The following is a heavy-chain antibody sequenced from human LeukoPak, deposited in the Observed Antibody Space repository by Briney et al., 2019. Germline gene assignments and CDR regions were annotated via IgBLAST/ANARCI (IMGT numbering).Heavy chain of an antibody. J-gene: IGHJ4*02. CDR1: GGSISSGGYY. CDR2: IYYSRST. D-gene: IGHD2-21*02. CDR3: ARDRGGGDWKYYFDY. Sequence: SQTLSLTCTVSGGSISSGGYYWSWIRQHPGQDLEWIGYIYYSRSTYYNPHLKSRVTISVDTSKNQVSLKLSAVTAAGRAVYCCARDRGGGDWKYYFDYWGQGTLVTVSS. V-gene: IGHV4-31*03.